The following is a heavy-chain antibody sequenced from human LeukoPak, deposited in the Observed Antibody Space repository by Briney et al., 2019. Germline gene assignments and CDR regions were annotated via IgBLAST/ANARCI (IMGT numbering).Heavy chain of an antibody. J-gene: IGHJ4*02. CDR1: GYTFTRYG. CDR3: ARDRVVVPAPFDY. V-gene: IGHV1-18*01. CDR2: IATYNGKT. Sequence: EASVKVSCKASGYTFTRYGISWMRQAPGQGLEWMGWIATYNGKTSYGQRFQGRVTMTTDTSTSTAYMELRSLRSDDTAVYYCARDRVVVPAPFDYWGQGTLVTVPS. D-gene: IGHD2-2*01.